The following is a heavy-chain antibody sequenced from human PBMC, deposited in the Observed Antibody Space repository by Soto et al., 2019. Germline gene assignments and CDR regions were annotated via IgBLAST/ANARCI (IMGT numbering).Heavy chain of an antibody. CDR3: AREQLGSAWYWNYFVY. CDR2: IKQDGSEK. Sequence: PGGSLRLSCAASGFTFSSYWMSWVRQAPGKGLEWVANIKQDGSEKYYVDSVKGRFTISRDNAKNSLYLQMNSLRAEDTAVYYCAREQLGSAWYWNYFVYWGQGAQVTVSS. J-gene: IGHJ4*02. CDR1: GFTFSSYW. D-gene: IGHD6-19*01. V-gene: IGHV3-7*01.